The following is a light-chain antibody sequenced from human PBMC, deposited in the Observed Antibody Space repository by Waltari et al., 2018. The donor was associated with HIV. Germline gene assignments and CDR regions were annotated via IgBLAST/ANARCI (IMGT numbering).Light chain of an antibody. V-gene: IGKV4-1*01. CDR1: PSVLYSSNNKNY. J-gene: IGKJ1*01. Sequence: DIVMTQSPDSLAVSLGERATINCKSSPSVLYSSNNKNYLAWYQQKPGQPPKLLIYWASTRESGVPDRFSGSGSGTDFTLTISNLQAEDVAVYYCQQYYTTPRTFGQGTKVEIK. CDR3: QQYYTTPRT. CDR2: WAS.